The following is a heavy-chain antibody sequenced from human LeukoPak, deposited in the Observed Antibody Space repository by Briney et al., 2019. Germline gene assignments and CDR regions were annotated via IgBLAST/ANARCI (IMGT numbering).Heavy chain of an antibody. D-gene: IGHD3-22*01. CDR3: ARRSADSSGYPSYYFDY. CDR2: IYYSGST. CDR1: GGSISSHY. Sequence: SETLSLTCTVSGGSISSHYWSWIRQPPGKGLEWIGYIYYSGSTNYNPSLKSRVTISVDTSKNQFSLKLSSVTAADTAVYYCARRSADSSGYPSYYFDYWGQGTLVTVSS. V-gene: IGHV4-59*08. J-gene: IGHJ4*02.